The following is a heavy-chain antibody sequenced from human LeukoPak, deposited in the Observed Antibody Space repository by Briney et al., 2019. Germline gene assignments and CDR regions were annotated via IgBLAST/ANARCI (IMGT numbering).Heavy chain of an antibody. J-gene: IGHJ4*02. CDR2: IGSSSSYI. CDR3: AKGGIVVVAGIDY. CDR1: GFTFSSYS. D-gene: IGHD2-2*01. Sequence: GGSLRLSCAASGFTFSSYSMNWVRQAPGKGLEWVSSIGSSSSYIYYADSVKGRFTISRDNAKNSLYLQMNSLRAEDTAVYYCAKGGIVVVAGIDYWGQGTLVTVS. V-gene: IGHV3-21*01.